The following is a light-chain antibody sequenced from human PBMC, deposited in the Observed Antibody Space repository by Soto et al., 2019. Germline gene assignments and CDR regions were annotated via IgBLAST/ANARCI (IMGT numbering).Light chain of an antibody. Sequence: QSVLTQSPSASGTPGQRVTISCSGSSSNIGSNSVNWYQQLPGTAPKLLIYSTNQRPSGVPDRFSGSKSDTSASLAISGLQSEDEADYYCAAWDDSLNGEVVFGGGTKLTVL. V-gene: IGLV1-44*01. CDR3: AAWDDSLNGEVV. CDR2: STN. J-gene: IGLJ2*01. CDR1: SSNIGSNS.